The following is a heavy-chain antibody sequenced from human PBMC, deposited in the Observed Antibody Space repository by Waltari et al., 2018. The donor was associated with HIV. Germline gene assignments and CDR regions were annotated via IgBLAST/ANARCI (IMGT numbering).Heavy chain of an antibody. CDR1: GYPFTTYG. Sequence: QVQLVQSGAPVKKPGASVKVSCTASGYPFTTYGITWVRQAPGKGLEWLGWIGTYNGNADFAPKTQVRIHLTIDTSTSTAYMELTSLRSDDTAVYYCARSHCAVTSCGSIDYWGQGTLVTVSS. D-gene: IGHD4-17*01. CDR3: ARSHCAVTSCGSIDY. V-gene: IGHV1-18*01. J-gene: IGHJ4*02. CDR2: IGTYNGNA.